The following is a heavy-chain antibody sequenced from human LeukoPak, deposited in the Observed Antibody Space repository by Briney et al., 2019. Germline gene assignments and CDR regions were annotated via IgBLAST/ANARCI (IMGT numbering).Heavy chain of an antibody. CDR3: ARVPSEIGGYYPEYFQH. CDR2: IKSDRST. J-gene: IGHJ1*01. V-gene: IGHV3-74*01. D-gene: IGHD3-22*01. Sequence: GGSLSLSCAASGFTFSSYWMHWVRQAPGKGLVWVSRIKSDRSTRYADSVKGRFTISRDNAKNTVSLQMNSLRAEDTGVYYCARVPSEIGGYYPEYFQHWSQGTLVTVSP. CDR1: GFTFSSYW.